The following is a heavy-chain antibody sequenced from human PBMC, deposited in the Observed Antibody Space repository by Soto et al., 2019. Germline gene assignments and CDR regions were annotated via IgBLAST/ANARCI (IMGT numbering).Heavy chain of an antibody. J-gene: IGHJ4*02. Sequence: ASVKVSCKVSGYPFTTYYIHWVRQAPGQGLEWMGWIDPRSGGTVYEQKFQDRVTMTRDTSISTVYMDLSGLTSDDTALYYCATDDYGIFPYWGQGSLLTVSS. CDR1: GYPFTTYY. D-gene: IGHD2-15*01. CDR2: IDPRSGGT. V-gene: IGHV1-2*02. CDR3: ATDDYGIFPY.